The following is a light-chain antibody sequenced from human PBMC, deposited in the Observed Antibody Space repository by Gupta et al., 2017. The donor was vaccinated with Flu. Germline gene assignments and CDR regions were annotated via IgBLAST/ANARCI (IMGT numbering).Light chain of an antibody. Sequence: SVGDRVTITCRASQSISSYLNWYQQKPGKAPKLLIYAASSLQSGVPSRFSGSGSGTDFTLTISSLQPEDFATYYCQQSYSTPWTFGQGTKVEIK. CDR3: QQSYSTPWT. J-gene: IGKJ1*01. CDR2: AAS. CDR1: QSISSY. V-gene: IGKV1-39*01.